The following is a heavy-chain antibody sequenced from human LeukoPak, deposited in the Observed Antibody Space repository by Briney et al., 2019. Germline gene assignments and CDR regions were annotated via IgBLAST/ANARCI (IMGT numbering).Heavy chain of an antibody. D-gene: IGHD3-3*01. V-gene: IGHV4-39*01. Sequence: SETLSLACTVSGGSISSSSYYWGWIRQPPGKGLEWIGSIYYSGSTYYNPSLKSRVTISVDTSKNQFSLKLSSVTAADTAVYYCLNGVYDFWSGYYLDYYFDYWGQGTLVTVSS. CDR2: IYYSGST. CDR1: GGSISSSSYY. J-gene: IGHJ4*02. CDR3: LNGVYDFWSGYYLDYYFDY.